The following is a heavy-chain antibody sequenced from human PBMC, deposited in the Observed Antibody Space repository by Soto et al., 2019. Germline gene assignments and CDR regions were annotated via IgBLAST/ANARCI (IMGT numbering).Heavy chain of an antibody. CDR1: GGSFSGYY. J-gene: IGHJ5*02. CDR2: VNHRGST. Sequence: SETLSLTCAVYGGSFSGYYWTWIRQSPGKGLEWIGNVNHRGSTNYNVSLQSRVTISVDTSQNQFSLKLDSVTAADTAVYYCARDGFCSGGTCRIGNWFDPWGQGTLVTVSS. D-gene: IGHD2-15*01. V-gene: IGHV4-34*01. CDR3: ARDGFCSGGTCRIGNWFDP.